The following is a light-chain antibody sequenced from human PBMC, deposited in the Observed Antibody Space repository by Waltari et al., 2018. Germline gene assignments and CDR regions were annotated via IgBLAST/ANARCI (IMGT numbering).Light chain of an antibody. CDR2: EVS. Sequence: QSALTQPASVSGSLGQSITISCPGRSSDVGGYSYVSWYQQHPGKVTKLLIYEVSNRPSGVSYRFSASKSGNTASLTISGLQPEDEADYFCSSYTEWSTRVFGTGTKVTVL. CDR1: SSDVGGYSY. CDR3: SSYTEWSTRV. J-gene: IGLJ1*01. V-gene: IGLV2-14*01.